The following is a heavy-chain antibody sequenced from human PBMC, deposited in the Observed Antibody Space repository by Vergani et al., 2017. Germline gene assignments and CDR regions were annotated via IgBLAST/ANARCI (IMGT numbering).Heavy chain of an antibody. CDR1: GFTFSSYG. V-gene: IGHV3-48*02. Sequence: EVKLVESGGGLVQPGGSLRLSCVASGFTFSSYGMNWVRQAPVKVLEWVSYISSSTSTIYYADSVKGRFTISRDNAKTSLYLQMNSLRDEDTAVYYCARGEYYASGSYYIYWGQGTLVTVSS. D-gene: IGHD3-10*01. CDR2: ISSSTSTI. J-gene: IGHJ4*02. CDR3: ARGEYYASGSYYIY.